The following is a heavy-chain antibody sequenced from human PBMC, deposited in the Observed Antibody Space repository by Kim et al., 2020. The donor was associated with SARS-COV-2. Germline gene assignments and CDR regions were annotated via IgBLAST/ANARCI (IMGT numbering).Heavy chain of an antibody. CDR3: ATNRYCSGGNCY. J-gene: IGHJ4*02. CDR2: ITSDGSSK. D-gene: IGHD2-15*01. CDR1: GFTFSDYW. V-gene: IGHV3-74*01. Sequence: GSLRLSCAASGFTFSDYWMHWVRQAPGKGLVWVSRITSDGSSKGYADSVKGRFTISRDNAKSTLYLQMNSLRDEDTAVYYCATNRYCSGGNCYWGQGTLVTVSS.